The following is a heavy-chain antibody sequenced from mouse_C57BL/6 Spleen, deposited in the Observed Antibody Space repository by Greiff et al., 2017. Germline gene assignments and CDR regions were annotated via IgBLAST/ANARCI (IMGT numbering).Heavy chain of an antibody. CDR1: GFTFSSYG. V-gene: IGHV5-6*01. J-gene: IGHJ2*01. D-gene: IGHD2-4*01. CDR3: AGSYYDYANYFDY. CDR2: ISSGGSYT. Sequence: EVQGVESGGDLVKPGGSLKLSCAASGFTFSSYGMSWVRQTPDKRLEWVATISSGGSYTYYPDSVKGRFTISRDNAKNTLYLQMSSLKSEDTAMYYCAGSYYDYANYFDYWGQGTTLTVSS.